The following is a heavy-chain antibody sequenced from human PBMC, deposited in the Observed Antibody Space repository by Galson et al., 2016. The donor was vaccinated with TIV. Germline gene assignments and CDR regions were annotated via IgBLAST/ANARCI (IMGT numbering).Heavy chain of an antibody. J-gene: IGHJ4*02. Sequence: SVKVSCKASGYMFIAYYIHWVRQAPGHGLEWMGRINPNSGGSNSAQKFQGRVTMTSDTSISTAYMELSGLTSDDTAVYYGAQSFYYDSSAYYFHFWGQGTLVSVSS. CDR3: AQSFYYDSSAYYFHF. CDR2: INPNSGGS. D-gene: IGHD3-22*01. V-gene: IGHV1-2*06. CDR1: GYMFIAYY.